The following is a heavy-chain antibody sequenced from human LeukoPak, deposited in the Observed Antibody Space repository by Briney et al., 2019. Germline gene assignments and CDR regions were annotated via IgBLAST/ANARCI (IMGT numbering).Heavy chain of an antibody. CDR1: GFTFSSYG. CDR2: IWYDGSNK. Sequence: GGSLRLSCAGSGFTFSSYGMHWVRQAPGTGLEGVAVIWYDGSNKYYADSVKGRFPISRDNSKTTLYLQMNCLRAEDTAVYYCARDRYSSSWYNYYYGMDVWGQGSTVTVSS. CDR3: ARDRYSSSWYNYYYGMDV. J-gene: IGHJ6*02. V-gene: IGHV3-33*01. D-gene: IGHD6-13*01.